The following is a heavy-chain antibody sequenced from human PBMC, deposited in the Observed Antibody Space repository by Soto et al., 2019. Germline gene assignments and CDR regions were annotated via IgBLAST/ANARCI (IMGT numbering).Heavy chain of an antibody. Sequence: GGSLRLSCAASGFTFSRYAMNWVRQAPGRGLQWISGISVSGDNTSYVESVRGRFTVYRDNSKNTLYLQMNNLRAEDTALYYCAKDGKMRTKVWFPAGYGMDVWGQGTMVTVSS. D-gene: IGHD3-10*01. CDR1: GFTFSRYA. CDR3: AKDGKMRTKVWFPAGYGMDV. V-gene: IGHV3-23*01. J-gene: IGHJ6*02. CDR2: ISVSGDNT.